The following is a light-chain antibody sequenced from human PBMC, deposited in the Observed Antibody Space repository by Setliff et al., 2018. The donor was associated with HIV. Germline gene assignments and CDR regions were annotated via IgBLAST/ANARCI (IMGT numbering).Light chain of an antibody. CDR1: SSDVGGYNS. Sequence: QSVLTQPASVSGSPGQSITISCTGTSSDVGGYNSVSWYQQHPGKAPKLMIYEVTNRPSGVSNRFSGSKSGNTASLTVSGLQAEDEADYYCSSYATTGTVLGPGTKVTVL. J-gene: IGLJ1*01. CDR3: SSYATTGTV. CDR2: EVT. V-gene: IGLV2-14*01.